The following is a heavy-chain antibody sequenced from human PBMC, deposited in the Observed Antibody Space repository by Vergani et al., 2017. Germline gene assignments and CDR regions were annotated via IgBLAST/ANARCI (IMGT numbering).Heavy chain of an antibody. CDR1: GFPFSFFW. CDR2: VKQDGSVK. CDR3: AREPYYYGSGSYFDY. J-gene: IGHJ4*02. Sequence: VQLVESGGGLVKPGGSLRLSCTTSGFPFSFFWMSWVRQAPGQGLEWVANVKQDGSVKYYGDSVEGRFTISRDNAKNSLYLQMNSLRAEDTAVYYCAREPYYYGSGSYFDYWGQGTLVTVSS. V-gene: IGHV3-7*01. D-gene: IGHD3-10*01.